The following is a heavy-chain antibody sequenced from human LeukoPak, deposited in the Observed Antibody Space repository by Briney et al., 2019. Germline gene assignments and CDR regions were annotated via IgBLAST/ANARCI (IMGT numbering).Heavy chain of an antibody. D-gene: IGHD5-18*01. V-gene: IGHV4-59*08. CDR1: GGSISSYY. CDR3: ARQRYSYGYNDY. Sequence: SETLSLTCTVSGGSISSYYWSWIRQPPGKGLEWIGYIYYSGSTNYNPSLKSRVTISVDTSKNQFSLRLSSVTAADTAVYYCARQRYSYGYNDYWGQGTLVTVSS. J-gene: IGHJ4*02. CDR2: IYYSGST.